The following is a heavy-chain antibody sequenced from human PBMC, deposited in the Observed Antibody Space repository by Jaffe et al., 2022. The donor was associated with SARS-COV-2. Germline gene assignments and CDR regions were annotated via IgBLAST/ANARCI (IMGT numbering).Heavy chain of an antibody. J-gene: IGHJ5*02. V-gene: IGHV4-61*01. CDR1: GGSVSSGSYY. Sequence: QVQLQESGPGLVKPSETLSLTCTVSGGSVSSGSYYWTWIRQPPGKGLEWIAYIYYSGSTNYNPSLKSRVTISVDTSKNQFSLKLKSVTTADTAVYYCARKAAVGSWWFDPWGQGTLVTVSS. CDR2: IYYSGST. CDR3: ARKAAVGSWWFDP. D-gene: IGHD6-13*01.